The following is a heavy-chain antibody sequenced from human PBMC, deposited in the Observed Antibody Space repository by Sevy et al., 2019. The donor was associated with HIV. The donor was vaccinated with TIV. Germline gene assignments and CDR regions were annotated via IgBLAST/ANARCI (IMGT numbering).Heavy chain of an antibody. J-gene: IGHJ3*02. CDR1: GFTFSSYA. CDR2: ISGSGGST. Sequence: GGSLRLSCAASGFTFSSYAMSWVRQAPGKGLEWVSAISGSGGSTYYADSVKGRFTISRDISKNTMYLQMNSLRAEDTAVYYCAGSSGYYHHDAFDIWGQGTMVTVS. CDR3: AGSSGYYHHDAFDI. D-gene: IGHD3-22*01. V-gene: IGHV3-23*01.